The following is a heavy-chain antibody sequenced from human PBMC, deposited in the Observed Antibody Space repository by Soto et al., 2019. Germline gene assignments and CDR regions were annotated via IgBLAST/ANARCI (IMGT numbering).Heavy chain of an antibody. CDR3: ARSGPDYYYYGMDV. V-gene: IGHV3-13*01. Sequence: PGGSLRLSYTASGFTFSSYDMRWVRQATGKGLEWVSAIGTAGDTYYPGSVKGRFTISRENAKNSLYLQMNSLRAGDTAVYYCARSGPDYYYYGMDVWGQGTTVTVSS. CDR1: GFTFSSYD. D-gene: IGHD5-12*01. CDR2: IGTAGDT. J-gene: IGHJ6*02.